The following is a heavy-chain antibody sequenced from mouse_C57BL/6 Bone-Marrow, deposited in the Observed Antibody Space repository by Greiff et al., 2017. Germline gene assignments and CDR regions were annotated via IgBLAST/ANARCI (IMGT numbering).Heavy chain of an antibody. CDR2: IFPGSGST. Sequence: QVHVKQSGPELVKPGASVKISCKASGYTFTDYYINWVKQRPGQGLEWIGWIFPGSGSTYYNEKFKGQATLTVDKSSSTAYMLLSSLTSEDSAVYFCARKTTGYYYAMDYWGQGTSVTVSS. CDR1: GYTFTDYY. CDR3: ARKTTGYYYAMDY. D-gene: IGHD1-1*01. J-gene: IGHJ4*01. V-gene: IGHV1-75*01.